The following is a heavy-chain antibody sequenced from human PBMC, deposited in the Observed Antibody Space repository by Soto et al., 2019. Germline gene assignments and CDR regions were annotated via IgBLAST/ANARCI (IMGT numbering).Heavy chain of an antibody. Sequence: EVQLVESGGGLVKPGGSLRLSCAASGFTFSSHSMNWVRQAPGKGLEWVSSISSNNDYIYYAESVTGRFTISRDNAKNLLYRRIHSTRAEDTAVYACARDPLPYWGGITSYWYFDLWGRGTLVTVS. J-gene: IGHJ2*01. CDR2: ISSNNDYI. V-gene: IGHV3-21*01. CDR3: ARDPLPYWGGITSYWYFDL. D-gene: IGHD2-21*01. CDR1: GFTFSSHS.